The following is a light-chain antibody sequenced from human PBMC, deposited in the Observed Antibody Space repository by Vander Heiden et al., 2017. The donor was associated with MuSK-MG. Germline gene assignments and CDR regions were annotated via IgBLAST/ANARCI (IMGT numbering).Light chain of an antibody. CDR3: QAWDSSTAVV. Sequence: SNELTQPSSVSVSPGQTASITCSGDKLGDKYASWYQQKAGQSPVLVIYQDTKRPSGIPERVSGSNSGDTATLRISGTQAMDEADDYCQAWDSSTAVVFGGGTKLTVL. CDR2: QDT. J-gene: IGLJ2*01. CDR1: KLGDKY. V-gene: IGLV3-1*01.